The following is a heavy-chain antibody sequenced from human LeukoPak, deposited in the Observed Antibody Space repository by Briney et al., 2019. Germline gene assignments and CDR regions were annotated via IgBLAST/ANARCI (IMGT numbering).Heavy chain of an antibody. J-gene: IGHJ5*02. CDR1: GGSFSGYY. CDR2: INHSGST. D-gene: IGHD4-17*01. CDR3: ARHGYGSQGNWFDP. Sequence: SETLSLTCAVYGGSFSGYYWSRIRQPPGKGLEWIGEINHSGSTNYNPSLKSRVTISVDTSKNQFSLKLTSVTAADTAVYFCARHGYGSQGNWFDPWGQGPLVTVSS. V-gene: IGHV4-34*01.